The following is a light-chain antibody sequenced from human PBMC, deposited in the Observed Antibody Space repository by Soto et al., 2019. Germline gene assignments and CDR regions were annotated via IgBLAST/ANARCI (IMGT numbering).Light chain of an antibody. CDR2: EVS. CDR1: SSDVGAYNY. CDR3: SSHGGSNNFYV. J-gene: IGLJ1*01. Sequence: QSAIANPPSASGSPGQSVTISCIGTSSDVGAYNYVSWYQQHPGKVPKLMIYEVSKRPSGVPDRFSASKSGNTASLTVSGLQAEDEADYYCSSHGGSNNFYVFGTGTKVTVL. V-gene: IGLV2-8*01.